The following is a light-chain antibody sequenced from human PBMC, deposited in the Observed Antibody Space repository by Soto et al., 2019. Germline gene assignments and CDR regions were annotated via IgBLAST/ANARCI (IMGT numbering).Light chain of an antibody. V-gene: IGKV3-15*01. Sequence: EIVITQSPATLSVSPGERATLHCRASQSVSSNLAWYQQKPGQAPGLVVYGASTRATGIPARFSGSGSGTEFTLTISSLPSDDFAVYYCQPYIHWPATVGGGTKVDIK. J-gene: IGKJ4*01. CDR3: QPYIHWPAT. CDR2: GAS. CDR1: QSVSSN.